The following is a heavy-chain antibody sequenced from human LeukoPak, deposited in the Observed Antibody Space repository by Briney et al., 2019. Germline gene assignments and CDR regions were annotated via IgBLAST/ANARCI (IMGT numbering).Heavy chain of an antibody. CDR3: ARSAPSLDYLLDS. J-gene: IGHJ5*01. V-gene: IGHV4-59*08. D-gene: IGHD4-11*01. Sequence: SETLSLTCTVSGGSISGYYWTWIRQLPGKGLEWIGYIYNSGITNYNPSLKSRVTVSVDTSKNQFSLRLTSVTAADTAVYYCARSAPSLDYLLDSWGHGTLVTVSS. CDR2: IYNSGIT. CDR1: GGSISGYY.